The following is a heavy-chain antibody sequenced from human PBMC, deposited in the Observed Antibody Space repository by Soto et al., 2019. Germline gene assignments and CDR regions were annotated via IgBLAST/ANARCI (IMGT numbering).Heavy chain of an antibody. CDR1: GFTFSSYV. CDR2: ISGSGDST. V-gene: IGHV3-23*01. CDR3: ANRPPWHN. Sequence: GGSLRLSCAASGFTFSSYVMSWVRQAPGKGLEWVSTISGSGDSTYYVDSVKGRFTISRDNSKNTLYLQMNSLGGEDTAVYYCANRPPWHNWGQGTLVTVSS. J-gene: IGHJ4*02. D-gene: IGHD6-6*01.